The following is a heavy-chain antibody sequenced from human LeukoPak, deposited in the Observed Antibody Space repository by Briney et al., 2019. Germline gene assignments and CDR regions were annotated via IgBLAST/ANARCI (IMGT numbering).Heavy chain of an antibody. J-gene: IGHJ6*02. V-gene: IGHV1-69*13. CDR3: ARRGVDTAGYYYYYGMDV. CDR1: GGTFSSYA. Sequence: SVKVSCKASGGTFSSYAISWVRQAPGQGLEWMGGIIPIFGTANYAQKFQGRVTITADESTSTAYMELSSLRSEDTAVYYCARRGVDTAGYYYYYGMDVWGQGTTVTVSS. CDR2: IIPIFGTA. D-gene: IGHD5-18*01.